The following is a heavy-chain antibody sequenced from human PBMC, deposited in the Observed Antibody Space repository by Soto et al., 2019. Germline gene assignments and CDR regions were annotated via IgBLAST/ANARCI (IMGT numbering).Heavy chain of an antibody. J-gene: IGHJ4*02. CDR2: IYYSGST. Sequence: QVQLQESGPGLVKPSETLSLTCTVSGGSISSYYWSWIRQPPGKGLEWIGYIYYSGSTIYNPSLESRVTISVDTSKNQFSLKLTSVTAADTAVYYCASMIGDPVLTFDYWGQGTLVTDSS. CDR3: ASMIGDPVLTFDY. V-gene: IGHV4-59*01. CDR1: GGSISSYY. D-gene: IGHD3-10*02.